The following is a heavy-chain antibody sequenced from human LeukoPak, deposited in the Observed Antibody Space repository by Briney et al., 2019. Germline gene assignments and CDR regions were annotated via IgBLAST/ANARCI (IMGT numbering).Heavy chain of an antibody. CDR1: GGSISSYY. V-gene: IGHV4-59*08. CDR3: ARHVSAYSSGLPYYMDV. J-gene: IGHJ6*03. Sequence: SETLSLTCTVSGGSISSYYWSWIRQPPGKGLEWIGYIYYSGSTNYNPSLKSRVTISVDTSKNQFSLKLSSVTAADTAVYYCARHVSAYSSGLPYYMDVWGKGTTVTVSS. D-gene: IGHD6-19*01. CDR2: IYYSGST.